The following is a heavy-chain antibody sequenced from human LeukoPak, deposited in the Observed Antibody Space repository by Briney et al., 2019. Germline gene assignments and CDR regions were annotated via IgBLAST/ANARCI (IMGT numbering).Heavy chain of an antibody. Sequence: ASVKVSCKASGYTFTSYDFNWVRQATGQRPGWMGWMSPNSGDTGYAQKFQDRVTMTRNTSISTAYMELSSLRSDDTAVYYCARGPPNWGYDYWGPGTLVIVSS. D-gene: IGHD7-27*01. CDR3: ARGPPNWGYDY. CDR2: MSPNSGDT. J-gene: IGHJ4*02. CDR1: GYTFTSYD. V-gene: IGHV1-8*01.